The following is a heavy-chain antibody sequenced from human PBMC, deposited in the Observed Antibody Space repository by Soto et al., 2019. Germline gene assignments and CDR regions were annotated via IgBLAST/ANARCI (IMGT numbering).Heavy chain of an antibody. CDR3: TTDRYGGVIILGPFDP. D-gene: IGHD3-10*01. Sequence: GGSLRLSCAASGFTFSNAWMSWVRQAPGKGLEWVGRIKSKTDGGTTDYAAPVKGRFTISRDDSKNTLYLQMNSLKTEDTAVYYCTTDRYGGVIILGPFDPWGQGTMVTVSS. CDR2: IKSKTDGGTT. J-gene: IGHJ5*02. CDR1: GFTFSNAW. V-gene: IGHV3-15*01.